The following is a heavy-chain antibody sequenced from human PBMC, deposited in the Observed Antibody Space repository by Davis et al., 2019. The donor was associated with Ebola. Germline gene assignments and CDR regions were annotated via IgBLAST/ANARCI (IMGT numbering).Heavy chain of an antibody. CDR3: VKGGGQFATIASYHYNGMDV. V-gene: IGHV3-9*01. D-gene: IGHD1-26*01. Sequence: SLKISCAASGFTFDDYAMHWVRQAPGKGLEWVSAISWNSGSIGYADSVKGRFTISRDNAKRSLYLQMNSLNTEDTALYYCVKGGGQFATIASYHYNGMDVWGKGTTVTVSS. CDR1: GFTFDDYA. J-gene: IGHJ6*04. CDR2: ISWNSGSI.